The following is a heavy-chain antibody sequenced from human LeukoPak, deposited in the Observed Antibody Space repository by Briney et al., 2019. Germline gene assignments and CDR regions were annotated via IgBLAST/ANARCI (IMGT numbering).Heavy chain of an antibody. D-gene: IGHD3-16*02. Sequence: PSETLSLTCAVYGGSFSGYYWSWVRQPPGKGLEWVGAINHSGSTSYNPSLKSRVTISVDPSKNQFSLKLSSVTAADTAVYYCARAYDYVWGSYRSSYYMDVWGKGTTVTVSS. J-gene: IGHJ6*03. V-gene: IGHV4-34*01. CDR2: INHSGST. CDR1: GGSFSGYY. CDR3: ARAYDYVWGSYRSSYYMDV.